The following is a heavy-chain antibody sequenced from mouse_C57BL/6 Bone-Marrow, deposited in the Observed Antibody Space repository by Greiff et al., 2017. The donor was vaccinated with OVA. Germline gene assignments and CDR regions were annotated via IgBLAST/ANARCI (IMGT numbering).Heavy chain of an antibody. D-gene: IGHD3-2*02. CDR3: VTAQATLNYFDY. CDR1: GFNIKNTY. J-gene: IGHJ2*01. CDR2: IDPANGNT. V-gene: IGHV14-3*01. Sequence: VQLPQSVAANVRPVAPVKLSCTASGFNIKNTYMHWVKQRPEQGLEWIGRIDPANGNTKYAPKFQGKATITADTSSNTAYLQLSSLTSEDTAIYYCVTAQATLNYFDYWGQGTTLTVSS.